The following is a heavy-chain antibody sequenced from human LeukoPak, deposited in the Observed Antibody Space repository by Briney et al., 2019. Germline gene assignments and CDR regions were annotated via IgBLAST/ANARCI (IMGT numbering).Heavy chain of an antibody. Sequence: ASAKVSCKVSGYTPTELTMHWVRPTPEKGGEWMGGFDPEDGETIYAQKFQGRVTMTEDTSTDPAYMELSSLRSEDTAVYYCATDRTSGLTTLHDAFDIWGQGTMVTVSS. D-gene: IGHD4-11*01. CDR2: FDPEDGET. CDR3: ATDRTSGLTTLHDAFDI. CDR1: GYTPTELT. V-gene: IGHV1-24*01. J-gene: IGHJ3*02.